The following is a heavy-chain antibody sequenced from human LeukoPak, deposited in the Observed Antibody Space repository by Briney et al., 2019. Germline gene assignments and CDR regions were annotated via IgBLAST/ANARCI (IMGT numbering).Heavy chain of an antibody. Sequence: PSETLSLTCTVSGGSISSYYWSWIRQPPGKGLEWIGYIYYSGSTNYNPSLKSRVTISVDTSKNQFSLKLSSVTAADTAVYYCATKSGRGAAGGFDYWGQGTLVTVSS. CDR1: GGSISSYY. CDR3: ATKSGRGAAGGFDY. CDR2: IYYSGST. V-gene: IGHV4-59*01. D-gene: IGHD3-10*01. J-gene: IGHJ4*02.